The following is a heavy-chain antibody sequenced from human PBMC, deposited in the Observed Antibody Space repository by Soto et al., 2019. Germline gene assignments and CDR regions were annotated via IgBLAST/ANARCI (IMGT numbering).Heavy chain of an antibody. CDR3: ARGGSRYGANAFDI. CDR1: GASINSGGYY. CDR2: MYYTGSA. Sequence: QVQLQESGPGPVEPSQTLSLTCTVSGASINSGGYYWSWIRQHPGKGLEGIGYMYYTGSAYYNPSLKSRLTISGVTSKNQFSLKLSSVTAADTAVYYCARGGSRYGANAFDIWGQGTMVTVS. V-gene: IGHV4-31*03. D-gene: IGHD5-18*01. J-gene: IGHJ3*02.